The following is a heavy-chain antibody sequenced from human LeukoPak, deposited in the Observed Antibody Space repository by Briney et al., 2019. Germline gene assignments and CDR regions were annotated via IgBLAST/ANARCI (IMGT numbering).Heavy chain of an antibody. CDR3: ARDVITKGAFDF. CDR1: GFTFSSYG. J-gene: IGHJ4*02. V-gene: IGHV3-30*03. CDR2: ISYDGSNK. D-gene: IGHD3-22*01. Sequence: GGSLRLSCAASGFTFSSYGMHWVRQAPGKGLEWVAVISYDGSNKYYADSVKGRFTISRDNSKNTLYLQMNSLRAEDTAVYYCARDVITKGAFDFWGQGILVTVAS.